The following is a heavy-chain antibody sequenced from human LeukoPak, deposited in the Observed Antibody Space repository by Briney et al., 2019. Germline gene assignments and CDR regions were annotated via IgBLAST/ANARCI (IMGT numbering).Heavy chain of an antibody. V-gene: IGHV3-23*01. CDR1: GFTFSDCA. CDR2: IRSGGTKT. CDR3: AKRVGSNSGPFDY. J-gene: IGHJ4*02. Sequence: GGSLRLSCAASGFTFSDCAMNWVRQAPGEGLEWVSSIRSGGTKTYYADSVQGRFSISRDDSRNTLYLQMNSLRAEDTAVYYCAKRVGSNSGPFDYWGQGILVTVSS. D-gene: IGHD4/OR15-4a*01.